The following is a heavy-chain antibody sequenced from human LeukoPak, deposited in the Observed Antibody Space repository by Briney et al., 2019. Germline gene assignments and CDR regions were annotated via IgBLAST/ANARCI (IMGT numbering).Heavy chain of an antibody. Sequence: SVKVSCKASGYTFTSYGISWVRQAPGQGLEWMGGIIPIFGTANYAQKFQGRVTITTDESTSTAYMELSSLRSEDTAVYYCAREPRDGYNPYDAFDIWGQGTMVTVSS. V-gene: IGHV1-69*05. J-gene: IGHJ3*02. CDR2: IIPIFGTA. D-gene: IGHD5-24*01. CDR1: GYTFTSYG. CDR3: AREPRDGYNPYDAFDI.